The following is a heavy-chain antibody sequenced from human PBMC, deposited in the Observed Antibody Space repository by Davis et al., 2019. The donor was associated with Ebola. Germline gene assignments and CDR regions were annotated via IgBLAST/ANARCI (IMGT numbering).Heavy chain of an antibody. CDR3: AKDGDYSSSPPGDY. D-gene: IGHD6-13*01. CDR1: GFTFSSYA. V-gene: IGHV3-23*01. Sequence: GESLKISCAASGFTFSSYAMSWVRQAPGKGLEWVSAISGSGGSTYYADSVKGRFTISRDNSKNTLYLQMNSLRAEDTAVYYCAKDGDYSSSPPGDYWGQGTLVTVSS. J-gene: IGHJ4*02. CDR2: ISGSGGST.